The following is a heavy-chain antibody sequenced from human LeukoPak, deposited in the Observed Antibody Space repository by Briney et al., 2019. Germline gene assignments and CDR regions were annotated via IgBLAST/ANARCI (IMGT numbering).Heavy chain of an antibody. Sequence: SETLSLTCAVYGGSFSGYYWSWIRQPPGKGLEWIGEINHSGSTSYNPSLKSRVTISVDTSKNQFSLKLSSVTAADTAVYYCARGRGCSGGSCYSYYYYMDVWGKGTTVTVSS. CDR3: ARGRGCSGGSCYSYYYYMDV. V-gene: IGHV4-34*01. CDR2: INHSGST. D-gene: IGHD2-15*01. CDR1: GGSFSGYY. J-gene: IGHJ6*03.